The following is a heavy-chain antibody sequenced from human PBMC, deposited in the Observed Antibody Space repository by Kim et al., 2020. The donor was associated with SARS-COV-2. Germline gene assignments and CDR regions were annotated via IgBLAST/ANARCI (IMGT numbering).Heavy chain of an antibody. Sequence: ASVKVSCKASGYTFTSYDISWVRQAPGQGLEWMGWISAYNGNTNYAQKLQGRVTMTTDTSTSTAYMELRSLRSDDTAVYYCARGGSRVTMIGVVMADAFDIWGQGTMVTVSS. CDR3: ARGGSRVTMIGVVMADAFDI. J-gene: IGHJ3*02. D-gene: IGHD3-22*01. CDR1: GYTFTSYD. CDR2: ISAYNGNT. V-gene: IGHV1-18*01.